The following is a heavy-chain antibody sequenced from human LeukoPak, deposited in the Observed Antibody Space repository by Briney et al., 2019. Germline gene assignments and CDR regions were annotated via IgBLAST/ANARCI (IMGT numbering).Heavy chain of an antibody. D-gene: IGHD3-22*01. J-gene: IGHJ4*02. Sequence: GASVKVSCKSSGGTFSMHAISWVRQVPGQGLEWMGGIIPIFGTANYAQKFQGRVTITADEFTTTAYMELSSLRSEDTAIYYCAREYDSSGYYYFFDYWGQGTLVTVSS. CDR2: IIPIFGTA. CDR1: GGTFSMHA. CDR3: AREYDSSGYYYFFDY. V-gene: IGHV1-69*13.